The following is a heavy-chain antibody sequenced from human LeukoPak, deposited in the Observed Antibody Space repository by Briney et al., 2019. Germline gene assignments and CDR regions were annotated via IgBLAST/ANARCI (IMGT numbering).Heavy chain of an antibody. J-gene: IGHJ6*02. V-gene: IGHV5-51*01. CDR3: ARSDQLRWFGEPRRPFYYGMDV. CDR1: GYSFTDYW. CDR2: IYPGDSDT. D-gene: IGHD3-10*01. Sequence: GESLNISCQTPGYSFTDYWIGWVRQMPGKGLEWMGIIYPGDSDTRYSPSFQGQVTISADKSIRTAYLQWSLKASDTAIYYCARSDQLRWFGEPRRPFYYGMDVWGQGTTVTVS.